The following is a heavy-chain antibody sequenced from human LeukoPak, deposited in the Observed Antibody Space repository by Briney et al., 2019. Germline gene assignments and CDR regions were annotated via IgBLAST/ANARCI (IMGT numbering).Heavy chain of an antibody. CDR1: GRSFSGYY. Sequence: PSETLSLTCAVYGRSFSGYYRSWIRQPPGKGLEWIGEINHSGSTNYNPSLKSRVTISVDTSKNQFSLKLSSVTAADTAVYYCASVATSDAFDIWGQGTMVTVSS. V-gene: IGHV4-34*01. CDR3: ASVATSDAFDI. J-gene: IGHJ3*02. CDR2: INHSGST. D-gene: IGHD1-1*01.